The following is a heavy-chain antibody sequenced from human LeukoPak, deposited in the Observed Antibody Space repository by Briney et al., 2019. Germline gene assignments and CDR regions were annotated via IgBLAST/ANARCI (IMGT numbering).Heavy chain of an antibody. CDR2: ISGSGGAT. V-gene: IGHV3-23*01. D-gene: IGHD6-19*01. CDR3: AKGALLGSGWYY. J-gene: IGHJ4*02. Sequence: GGSLRLSCAASGFTFSNYAMSRVRQAPGKGLEWVSAISGSGGATYYADSVKGRFTISRDNSKNTLYLQMNTLRAEDTAVYYCAKGALLGSGWYYWGQGTLVTVSS. CDR1: GFTFSNYA.